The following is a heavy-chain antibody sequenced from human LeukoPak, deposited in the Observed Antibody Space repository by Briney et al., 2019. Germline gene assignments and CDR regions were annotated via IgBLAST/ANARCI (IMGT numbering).Heavy chain of an antibody. CDR2: IYYSGNT. V-gene: IGHV4-59*01. D-gene: IGHD5-18*01. CDR3: ARVRGYSYDSSDFDY. CDR1: GDSISYYY. J-gene: IGHJ4*02. Sequence: SETLSLTCTVSGDSISYYYWSWSRQPPGKGLEWIGKIYYSGNTNYNPSLKSRDTIAVDTYKNQYSLKLSSVTAADTAVYYCARVRGYSYDSSDFDYWGQGTLVTVSS.